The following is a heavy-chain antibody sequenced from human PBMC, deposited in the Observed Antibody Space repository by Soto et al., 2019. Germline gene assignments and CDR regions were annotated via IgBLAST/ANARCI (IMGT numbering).Heavy chain of an antibody. CDR3: XXXXXXXXXXXXXIDS. CDR2: INHDGREI. CDR1: GFTFSRYW. J-gene: IGHJ4*02. V-gene: IGHV3-7*01. Sequence: EVQLVESGGGLVQPGGSLRLSCAASGFTFSRYWMSWVRQAPGKGLEWVANINHDGREIYYVDSVKGRFTISRDNAKXXXXXXXXXXXXXXXXXXXXXXXXXXXXXXXXXIDSWGQGTLVTVSS.